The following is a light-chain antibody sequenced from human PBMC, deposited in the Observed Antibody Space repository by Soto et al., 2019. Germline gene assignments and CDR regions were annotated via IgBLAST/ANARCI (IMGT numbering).Light chain of an antibody. V-gene: IGKV3-20*01. CDR1: QSLSSSY. J-gene: IGKJ4*01. Sequence: EIVLTQSPGTLSLSPGERATLSCRASQSLSSSYLAWYQQKPGQAPRVLIYGDSSRATGIPDRFSGSGSGTDFTLTITRLEPEDFAIYYCQQYGSSPLTFGGGTRVEIK. CDR3: QQYGSSPLT. CDR2: GDS.